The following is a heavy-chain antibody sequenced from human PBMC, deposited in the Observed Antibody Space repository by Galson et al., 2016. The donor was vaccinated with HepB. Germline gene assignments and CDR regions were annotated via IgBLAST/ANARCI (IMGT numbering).Heavy chain of an antibody. CDR2: INPNMGAT. V-gene: IGHV1-2*02. CDR3: ARSNYSDHRAINWDDPFDI. J-gene: IGHJ3*02. D-gene: IGHD7-27*01. Sequence: SVKVSCKASGYTFTAYYIYWMRLAPGQGLEWMGWINPNMGATNYAKKFQVRVTMTSDTSISTSYMELSRLRSDDTAVYYCARSNYSDHRAINWDDPFDIWGQGTMVTVSS. CDR1: GYTFTAYY.